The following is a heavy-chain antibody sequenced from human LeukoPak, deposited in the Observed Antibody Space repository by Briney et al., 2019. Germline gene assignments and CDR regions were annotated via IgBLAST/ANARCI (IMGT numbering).Heavy chain of an antibody. CDR2: IYYSGST. V-gene: IGHV4-30-4*08. Sequence: SETLSLTCTVSGGSISSGDYYWSWIRQPPGKGLEWIGYIYYSGSTYYNPSLKSRVTISVDTSKNQFSLKLSSVTAADTAVYYCAREPHTIRFLERLPAHRYFDYWGQGTLVTVSS. D-gene: IGHD3-3*01. J-gene: IGHJ4*02. CDR3: AREPHTIRFLERLPAHRYFDY. CDR1: GGSISSGDYY.